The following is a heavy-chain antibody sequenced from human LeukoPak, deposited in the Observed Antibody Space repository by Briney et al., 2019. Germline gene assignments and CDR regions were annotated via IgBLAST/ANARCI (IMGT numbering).Heavy chain of an antibody. CDR2: INPNSGGT. D-gene: IGHD3-22*01. CDR3: ARDPYDSSGYDDY. Sequence: GASVKVSCKASGYTFTSYYMHWVRQAPGQGLEWMGWINPNSGGTNYAQKFQGRVTMTRDTSISTAYMELSRLRSDDTAVYYCARDPYDSSGYDDYWGQGTLVTVSS. CDR1: GYTFTSYY. J-gene: IGHJ4*02. V-gene: IGHV1-2*02.